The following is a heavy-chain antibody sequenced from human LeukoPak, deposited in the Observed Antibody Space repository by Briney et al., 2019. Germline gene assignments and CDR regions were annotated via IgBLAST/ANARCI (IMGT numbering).Heavy chain of an antibody. CDR1: GFTLITYW. CDR2: IYSGGST. CDR3: ARLTAVTTYYYYYMDV. Sequence: SGGSLRLSCAASGFTLITYWMHWVRQAPGKGLVWVSRIYSGGSTYYADSVKGRFTISRDNSKNTLYLQMNSLRAEDTAVYYCARLTAVTTYYYYYMDVWGKGTTVTVSS. J-gene: IGHJ6*03. D-gene: IGHD4-17*01. V-gene: IGHV3-53*01.